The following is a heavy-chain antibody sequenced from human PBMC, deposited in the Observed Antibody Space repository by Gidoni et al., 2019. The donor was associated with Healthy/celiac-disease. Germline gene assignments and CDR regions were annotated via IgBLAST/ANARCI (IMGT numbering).Heavy chain of an antibody. Sequence: EVQLLESGGGLVQPGGSLSLSCAASGSTCSTYAMNWVRQAPGKGLEWVSTSSGRGGSTHTADSLKGRFTISRDNSKSMLFLHLSTLRAEDTAIYYCAKGLPAADTGIFDFWGQGTLVTVSS. J-gene: IGHJ4*02. CDR2: SSGRGGST. V-gene: IGHV3-23*01. CDR1: GSTCSTYA. D-gene: IGHD2-2*01. CDR3: AKGLPAADTGIFDF.